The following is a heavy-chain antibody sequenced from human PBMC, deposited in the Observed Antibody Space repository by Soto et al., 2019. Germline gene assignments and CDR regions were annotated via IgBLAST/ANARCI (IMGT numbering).Heavy chain of an antibody. D-gene: IGHD3-3*01. CDR1: GFTFSSYA. CDR2: ISGSGGST. J-gene: IGHJ4*02. CDR3: APKIGDFWPYFDY. V-gene: IGHV3-23*01. Sequence: EVQLLESGGDLVQPGGSLRLSCAASGFTFSSYAMSWVRQAPGKGLEWVSAISGSGGSTYYADSVKGRFTISRDNSKNTLYLQMNSLRAEDTAVDYCAPKIGDFWPYFDYWGQGTLVTVSS.